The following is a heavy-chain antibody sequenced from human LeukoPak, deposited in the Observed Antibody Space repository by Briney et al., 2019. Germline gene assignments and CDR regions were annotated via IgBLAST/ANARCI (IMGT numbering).Heavy chain of an antibody. V-gene: IGHV4-30-2*01. CDR3: ASPTKGSGSYYNL. CDR1: GGSISSYF. CDR2: IYHSGGT. D-gene: IGHD3-10*01. Sequence: SETLSLTCAVSGGSISSYFWIWIRQPPGKGLEWIGYIYHSGGTYYNPSLKSRVTISVDRSKNQFSLKLSSVTAADTAVYYCASPTKGSGSYYNLWGQGTLVTVSS. J-gene: IGHJ5*02.